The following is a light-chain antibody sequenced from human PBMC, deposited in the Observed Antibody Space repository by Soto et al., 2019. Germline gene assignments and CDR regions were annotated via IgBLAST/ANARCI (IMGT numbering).Light chain of an antibody. CDR3: LQDYVYPWT. J-gene: IGKJ1*01. Sequence: AIQVTQSPSSLSASVGDRVTISCRASQGIGNDLGWYQQKPGKAPKLLIYEASTLQTGVASRFSGSGSGTDFTLTISSLQPEDFATYYCLQDYVYPWTFGQGTKAEVQ. CDR2: EAS. CDR1: QGIGND. V-gene: IGKV1-6*01.